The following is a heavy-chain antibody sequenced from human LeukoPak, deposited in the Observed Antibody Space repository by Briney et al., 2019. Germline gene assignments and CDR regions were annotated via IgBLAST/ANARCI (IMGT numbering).Heavy chain of an antibody. D-gene: IGHD3-10*01. J-gene: IGHJ6*04. V-gene: IGHV3-30*04. CDR3: ARDSDYYGSGSYYSLGMDV. Sequence: GGSLRLSCAASGFTFSSYAMHWVRQAPGKGLEWVAVISYDGSNKYYGDSVKGRFTISRDNSKNTLYLQMNSLRAEDTAVYYCARDSDYYGSGSYYSLGMDVWGKGTTVTVSS. CDR2: ISYDGSNK. CDR1: GFTFSSYA.